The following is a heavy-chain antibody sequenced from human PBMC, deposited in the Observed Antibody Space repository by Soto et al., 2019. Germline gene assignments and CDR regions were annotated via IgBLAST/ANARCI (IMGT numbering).Heavy chain of an antibody. V-gene: IGHV4-59*08. CDR2: IYYSGST. CDR3: ARHSSSGEEGYCSGGSCSGAYYFDY. CDR1: GGSISSYY. D-gene: IGHD2-15*01. J-gene: IGHJ4*02. Sequence: PSETLSLTCTVSGGSISSYYWSWIRQPPGKGLEWIGYIYYSGSTNYNPSLKSRVTISVDTSKNQFSLKLSSVTAADTAVYYCARHSSSGEEGYCSGGSCSGAYYFDYWGRGTLVTVSS.